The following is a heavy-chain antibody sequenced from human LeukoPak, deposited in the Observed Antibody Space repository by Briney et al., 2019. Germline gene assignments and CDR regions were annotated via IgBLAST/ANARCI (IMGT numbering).Heavy chain of an antibody. D-gene: IGHD3-16*01. CDR3: ARGTYYYEF. CDR1: KFTFSSYW. Sequence: GGSLRLSCAAPKFTFSSYWMSWVRQAPGKGLEWVAYMNQLGNEKNYLDSVKGRFTISRDNAKNPLYLQMTSLRAEDTAVYYCARGTYYYEFWGQGTLVTVSS. CDR2: MNQLGNEK. J-gene: IGHJ4*02. V-gene: IGHV3-7*04.